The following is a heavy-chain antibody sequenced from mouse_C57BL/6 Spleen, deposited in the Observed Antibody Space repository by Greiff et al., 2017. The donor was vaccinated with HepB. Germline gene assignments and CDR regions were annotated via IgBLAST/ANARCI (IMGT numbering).Heavy chain of an antibody. D-gene: IGHD1-1*01. CDR3: ARENYGRGYFDV. V-gene: IGHV1-76*01. Sequence: QVQLQQSGAELVRPGASVKLSCKASGYTFTDYYINWVKQRPGQGLEWIARIYPGSGNTYYNEKFKGKATLTAEKSSSTAYMQLSSLTSEDSAVYFCARENYGRGYFDVWGTGTTVTVSS. J-gene: IGHJ1*03. CDR2: IYPGSGNT. CDR1: GYTFTDYY.